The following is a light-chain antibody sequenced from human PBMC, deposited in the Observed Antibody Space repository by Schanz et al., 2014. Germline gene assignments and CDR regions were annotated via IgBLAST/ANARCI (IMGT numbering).Light chain of an antibody. Sequence: QSALTQPPSASGSPGQSVTISCTGTSSDVGGYNFVSWYQQHPGKAPKLMIYEVSKRPSGVPDRFSGSKSGNTASLTVSGLQAEDEGDYYCQCYDSSLSGWRVFGGGTKLTVL. CDR1: SSDVGGYNF. CDR3: QCYDSSLSGWRV. J-gene: IGLJ3*02. CDR2: EVS. V-gene: IGLV2-8*01.